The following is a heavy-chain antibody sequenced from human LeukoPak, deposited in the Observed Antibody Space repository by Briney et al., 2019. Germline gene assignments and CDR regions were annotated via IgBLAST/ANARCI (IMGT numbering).Heavy chain of an antibody. D-gene: IGHD1-26*01. CDR3: ARDDSDSGRYFDY. J-gene: IGHJ4*02. CDR1: GFTFSSYW. Sequence: PGGSLRLSCAASGFTFSSYWMNWVRQAPGKGLEWVSSISSSSSYIYYADSVKGRFTISRDNAKNSLYLQMNSLRAEDTAVYYCARDDSDSGRYFDYWGQGTLVTVSS. V-gene: IGHV3-21*01. CDR2: ISSSSSYI.